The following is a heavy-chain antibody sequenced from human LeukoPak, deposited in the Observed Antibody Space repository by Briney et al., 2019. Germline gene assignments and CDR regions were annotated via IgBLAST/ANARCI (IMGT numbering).Heavy chain of an antibody. Sequence: GGPLRLSCAASGFTFSSYAMSWVRQAPGKGLEWVSAISGSGGSTYYTASVKGRFTISRDNSKNTLYLQMNSLRAEDTAVYYCAKGRCSSTSCYIGYWGQGTLVTVSS. V-gene: IGHV3-23*01. CDR3: AKGRCSSTSCYIGY. CDR2: ISGSGGST. D-gene: IGHD2-2*02. CDR1: GFTFSSYA. J-gene: IGHJ4*02.